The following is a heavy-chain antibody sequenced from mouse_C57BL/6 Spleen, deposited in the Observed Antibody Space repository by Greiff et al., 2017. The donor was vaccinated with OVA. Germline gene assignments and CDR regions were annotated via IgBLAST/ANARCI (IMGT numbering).Heavy chain of an antibody. CDR3: ARWGDGDYFDY. J-gene: IGHJ2*01. Sequence: QVQLQQPGAELVKPGASVKLSCKASGYTFTSYWMHWVKQRPGQGLEWIGMIHPNSGSTNYNEKFKSKATLTVDKSSSTAYMQLSSLTSEDSAVYYCARWGDGDYFDYWGKGTTLTVAS. CDR2: IHPNSGST. V-gene: IGHV1-64*01. CDR1: GYTFTSYW. D-gene: IGHD3-3*01.